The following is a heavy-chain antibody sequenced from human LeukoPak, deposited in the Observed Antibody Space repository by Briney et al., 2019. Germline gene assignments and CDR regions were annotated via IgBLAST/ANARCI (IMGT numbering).Heavy chain of an antibody. J-gene: IGHJ4*02. Sequence: GGSLRLSCAASGFTFSSYSMNWVRQAPGKGLEWVSYISSSRSTIYYADSVKGRFTISRDNAKNSLYLQMNSLRAEDTAVYYCAREYCSSTSCLYDYWGQGTLATVSS. CDR1: GFTFSSYS. V-gene: IGHV3-48*01. CDR3: AREYCSSTSCLYDY. CDR2: ISSSRSTI. D-gene: IGHD2-2*01.